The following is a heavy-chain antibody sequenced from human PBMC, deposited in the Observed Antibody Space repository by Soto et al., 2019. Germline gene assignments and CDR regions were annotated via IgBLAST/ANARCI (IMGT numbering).Heavy chain of an antibody. V-gene: IGHV5-10-1*01. J-gene: IGHJ6*02. D-gene: IGHD3-22*01. CDR3: ARPGYDSSGFGYYYYGMDV. CDR1: GYSFTSYW. CDR2: IDPSDSYT. Sequence: PGESLKISCKGSGYSFTSYWISWVRQMPGKGLEWMGRIDPSDSYTNYSPSFQGHVTISADKSVSTAYLQWSSLKASDTAMYYCARPGYDSSGFGYYYYGMDVWGQGTTVTVSS.